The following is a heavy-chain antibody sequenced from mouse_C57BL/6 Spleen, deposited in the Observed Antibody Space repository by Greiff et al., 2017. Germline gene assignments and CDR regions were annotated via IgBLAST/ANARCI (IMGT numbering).Heavy chain of an antibody. Sequence: QVQLQQSGAELVRPGTSVKVSCKASGYAFTNYLIEWVKQRPGQGLEWIGVINPGSGGTNYNEKFKGKATLTVDTSSSTAYMQLSSLTSEDSAVYYCARRGNYPWYFDVWGTGTTVTVSS. D-gene: IGHD2-1*01. J-gene: IGHJ1*03. CDR2: INPGSGGT. CDR1: GYAFTNYL. CDR3: ARRGNYPWYFDV. V-gene: IGHV1-54*01.